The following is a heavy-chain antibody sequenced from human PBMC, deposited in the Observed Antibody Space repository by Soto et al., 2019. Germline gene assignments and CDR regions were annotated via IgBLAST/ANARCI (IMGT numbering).Heavy chain of an antibody. Sequence: QVQLVQSGAEVKKPGSSVTVSCKASGGTFSSYTISWVRQAPGQGLEWMGGIIPIFGTANYAQKCQGRVTITADESTSTAYMELSSLRSEDTAVYYCARGNHRWLQLWYFDLWCRGTLVTVSS. V-gene: IGHV1-69*12. CDR2: IIPIFGTA. J-gene: IGHJ2*01. CDR3: ARGNHRWLQLWYFDL. D-gene: IGHD5-12*01. CDR1: GGTFSSYT.